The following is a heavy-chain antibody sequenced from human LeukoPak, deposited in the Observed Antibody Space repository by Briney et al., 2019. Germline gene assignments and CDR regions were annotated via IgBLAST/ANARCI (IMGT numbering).Heavy chain of an antibody. CDR3: ARDRDYGDYNTQDLFVY. CDR1: GYTFTNFG. J-gene: IGHJ4*02. D-gene: IGHD4-17*01. CDR2: ISAYNGNT. V-gene: IGHV1-18*01. Sequence: ASVEVSCKASGYTFTNFGISWVRQAPGQGLEWMGWISAYNGNTNYAQRLQGRVTMTTDTSTSTAYMELRSLRSDDTAVYYCARDRDYGDYNTQDLFVYWGQGTLVTVSS.